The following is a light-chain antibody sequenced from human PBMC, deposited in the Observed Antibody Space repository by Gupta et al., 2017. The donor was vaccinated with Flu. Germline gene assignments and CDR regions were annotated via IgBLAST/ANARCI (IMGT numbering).Light chain of an antibody. V-gene: IGKV1-5*03. J-gene: IGKJ4*01. CDR1: QSISSW. CDR2: KAS. Sequence: DIQMTQPPSTLSASVGDRVTITCRASQSISSWLAWYQQKPGKAPKLLIYKASSLESGVPSRFSGSGSGTEFTLTISSLQPDDCATYYCQQYNSYPLTFGGGTKVEIK. CDR3: QQYNSYPLT.